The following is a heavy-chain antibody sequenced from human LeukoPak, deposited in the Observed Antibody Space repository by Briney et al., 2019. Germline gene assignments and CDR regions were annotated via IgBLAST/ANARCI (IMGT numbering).Heavy chain of an antibody. CDR2: INSDGSST. V-gene: IGHV3-74*01. CDR3: ARDPNYYYMDV. J-gene: IGHJ6*03. Sequence: GGSLRLSCAASRFTFSSYWMHWVRQAPGKGLVWVSHINSDGSSTSYADSVKGRFTLSRDNAKNTLYLQMSSLRAEDTAVYYCARDPNYYYMDVWGKGTTVTVSS. CDR1: RFTFSSYW.